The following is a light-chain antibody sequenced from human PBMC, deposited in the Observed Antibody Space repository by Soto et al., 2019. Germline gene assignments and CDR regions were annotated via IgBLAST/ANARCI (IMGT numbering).Light chain of an antibody. J-gene: IGKJ4*01. Sequence: ETVRIQSPAKLAVSRKGIAIVSCRASQTVSSNLAWYKQKPGQAPRLLIYDASTRATGIPVRFRGSVSGTEFTLTSSRLQSADSAVYSCHQYHNWLALTFGGGTKVDIK. CDR1: QTVSSN. CDR2: DAS. V-gene: IGKV3-15*01. CDR3: HQYHNWLALT.